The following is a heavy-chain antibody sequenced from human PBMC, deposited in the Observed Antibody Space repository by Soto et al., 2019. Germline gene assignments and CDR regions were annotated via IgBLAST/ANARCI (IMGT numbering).Heavy chain of an antibody. CDR2: IKEDGSNK. Sequence: EVQLVESGGGLVQPGGSLRLSCEAPGFTFSRNWRSWVRQAPGKGLEWVASIKEDGSNKYFVDSVKGRFTISRDNAKNSLFLQMNSLRADDTAVYFCARAFYWGQGILVTVSS. J-gene: IGHJ4*02. V-gene: IGHV3-7*05. D-gene: IGHD3-16*01. CDR1: GFTFSRNW. CDR3: ARAFY.